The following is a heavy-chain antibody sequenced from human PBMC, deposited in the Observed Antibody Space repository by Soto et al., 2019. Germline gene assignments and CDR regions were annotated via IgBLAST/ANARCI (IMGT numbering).Heavy chain of an antibody. Sequence: GGSLRLSCAASGFTFSSYAMSWVRQAPGKGLEWVSAISGSGGSTYYADSVKGRFTISRDNSKNTLYLQMNSLRAEDTAVYYCAKGRYCSGGSCYSLDYWGQGTLVTVSS. V-gene: IGHV3-23*01. CDR2: ISGSGGST. J-gene: IGHJ4*02. D-gene: IGHD2-15*01. CDR3: AKGRYCSGGSCYSLDY. CDR1: GFTFSSYA.